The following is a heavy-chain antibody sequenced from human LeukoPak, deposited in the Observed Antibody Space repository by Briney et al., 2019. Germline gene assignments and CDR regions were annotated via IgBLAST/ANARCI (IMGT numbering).Heavy chain of an antibody. CDR2: IYDSGSA. D-gene: IGHD3-10*01. CDR1: GGAIGSDGYY. CDR3: ARGSYYGFSGDS. Sequence: SETLSLTCSVSGGAIGSDGYYWNWIRQHPGKGLEWIGYIYDSGSASYNPSLKSRVTISVDTSKNQFSLRLSSVTAADTAVYYCARGSYYGFSGDSWGQGSLVTVSS. V-gene: IGHV4-31*03. J-gene: IGHJ4*02.